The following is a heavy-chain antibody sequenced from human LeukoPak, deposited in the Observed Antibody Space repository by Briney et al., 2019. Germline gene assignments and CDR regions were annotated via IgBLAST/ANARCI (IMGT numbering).Heavy chain of an antibody. CDR3: ARERMVYGIRGEFVS. J-gene: IGHJ4*02. V-gene: IGHV4-39*07. Sequence: PSETLSLTCTVSGGPISGSSFYWGWIRQPPGKGLEWFGCSFYTGTTYFNPSLKSRVSISVDTSKNQFSLKLSSVTAADTAVYYCARERMVYGIRGEFVSWGPGTLVSVSS. D-gene: IGHD2-8*01. CDR2: SFYTGTT. CDR1: GGPISGSSFY.